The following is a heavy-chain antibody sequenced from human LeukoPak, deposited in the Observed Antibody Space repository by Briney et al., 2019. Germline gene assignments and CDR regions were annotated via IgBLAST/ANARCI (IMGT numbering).Heavy chain of an antibody. D-gene: IGHD2-2*01. CDR3: ASSTSVQNWYDP. J-gene: IGHJ5*02. V-gene: IGHV4-34*01. Sequence: PSETLSLTCAVYGGSFSGYYWSWIRQPPGKGLEWIGEINHSGSTNYNPSLNSPVTISVDTSKNQFSLRLSSVTAADTAVYYCASSTSVQNWYDPWGQGTLVTVSS. CDR1: GGSFSGYY. CDR2: INHSGST.